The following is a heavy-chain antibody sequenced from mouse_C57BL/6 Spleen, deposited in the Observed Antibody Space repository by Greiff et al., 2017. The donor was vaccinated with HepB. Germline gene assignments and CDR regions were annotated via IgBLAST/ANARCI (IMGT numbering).Heavy chain of an antibody. CDR3: AREGYYGTGGFAY. Sequence: VQLQQPGAELVRPGSSVKLSCKASGYTFTSYWMDWVKQRPGQGLEWIGNIYPSDSETHYNQKFKDKATLTVDKSSSTAYMQLSSLTSEDSAVYYCAREGYYGTGGFAYWGQGTLVTVSA. V-gene: IGHV1-61*01. D-gene: IGHD1-1*01. CDR1: GYTFTSYW. J-gene: IGHJ3*01. CDR2: IYPSDSET.